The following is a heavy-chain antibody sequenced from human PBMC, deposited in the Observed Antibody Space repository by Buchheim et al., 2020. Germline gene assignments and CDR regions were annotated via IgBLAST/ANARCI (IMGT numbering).Heavy chain of an antibody. Sequence: QLQLQESGPGLVKPSETLSLACTVSGASINSPSNYLDWLRQPPGKGLEWIGSIYYSGITYYNPSLKSRVTMSVDTSKNKFSLKLTSVTAADTAVYYCARLLHGSERRFDPWGQGTL. CDR2: IYYSGIT. J-gene: IGHJ5*02. V-gene: IGHV4-39*01. D-gene: IGHD3-10*01. CDR3: ARLLHGSERRFDP. CDR1: GASINSPSNY.